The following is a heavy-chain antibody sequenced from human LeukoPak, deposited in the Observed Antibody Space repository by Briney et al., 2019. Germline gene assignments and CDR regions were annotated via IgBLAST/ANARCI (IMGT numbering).Heavy chain of an antibody. V-gene: IGHV3-33*08. J-gene: IGHJ6*02. Sequence: GGSLRLSCAASGFTFSSYGMHWVRQAPGKGLEWVAVIWYDGSNKYYADSVKGRFTISRDNSKNTLYLQMNSLRAEDTAVYYCAYARITGTRGYYGMDVWGQGTTVTVSS. CDR2: IWYDGSNK. D-gene: IGHD1-20*01. CDR3: AYARITGTRGYYGMDV. CDR1: GFTFSSYG.